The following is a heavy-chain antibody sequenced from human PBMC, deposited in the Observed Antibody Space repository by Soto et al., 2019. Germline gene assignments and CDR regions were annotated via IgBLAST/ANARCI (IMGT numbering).Heavy chain of an antibody. J-gene: IGHJ6*02. D-gene: IGHD4-17*01. CDR3: AKVVHEYTDYDENDHHFGMDV. CDR1: GVHFTTYA. Sequence: PGGSLGLCCAASGVHFTTYAMSWVRQVPGKRLEWVSLISGSGDNKRYAESVKGRFTVSRDNSRNTAYLQMSRLSAQDTALYYCAKVVHEYTDYDENDHHFGMDVWGQGTTVTVSS. V-gene: IGHV3-23*01. CDR2: ISGSGDNK.